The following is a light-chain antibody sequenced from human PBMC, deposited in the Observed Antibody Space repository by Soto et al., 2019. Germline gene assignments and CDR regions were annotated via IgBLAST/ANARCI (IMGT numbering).Light chain of an antibody. J-gene: IGLJ1*01. Sequence: QSALTQPASVSGSPGQSITISCTGSSSDIGDYDYVSWYQQHPGKAPKVLISEVSNRPSGVSNRFSGSKSGNTASLTISGLQAEDEADYYCNSYATGNNRVFGNGTKVTVL. CDR2: EVS. V-gene: IGLV2-14*01. CDR3: NSYATGNNRV. CDR1: SSDIGDYDY.